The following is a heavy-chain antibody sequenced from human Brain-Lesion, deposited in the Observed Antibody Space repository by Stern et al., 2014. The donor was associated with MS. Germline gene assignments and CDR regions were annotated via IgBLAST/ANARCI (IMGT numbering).Heavy chain of an antibody. CDR3: ARDHFDNGGKTNGMDV. D-gene: IGHD4-23*01. Sequence: EVQLVESGGALVQPGGSLRLSCVVSGFTFSDYWMHWVRHAPGKGLVWVSRIKSDGSKTNYADFVKGRFTISRDNAKNTLYLQMNSLRVDDTAVYYCARDHFDNGGKTNGMDVWGQGTTVTVSS. CDR2: IKSDGSKT. J-gene: IGHJ6*02. V-gene: IGHV3-74*01. CDR1: GFTFSDYW.